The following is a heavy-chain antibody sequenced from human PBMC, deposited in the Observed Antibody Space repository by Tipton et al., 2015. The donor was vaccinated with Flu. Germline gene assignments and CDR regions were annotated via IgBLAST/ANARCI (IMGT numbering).Heavy chain of an antibody. J-gene: IGHJ3*02. D-gene: IGHD4-17*01. CDR2: IYHSEST. Sequence: GLVKPSETLSLNCAVSGYSISGGFYWGWIRQPPGEGLEWVGTIYHSESTYYNPSLESRVTISVDTSRNQFSLNLDSVTAADTAVYYCARGDYGDYDHEADGFDIWGQGTLVSVSA. CDR1: GYSISGGFY. V-gene: IGHV4-38-2*01. CDR3: ARGDYGDYDHEADGFDI.